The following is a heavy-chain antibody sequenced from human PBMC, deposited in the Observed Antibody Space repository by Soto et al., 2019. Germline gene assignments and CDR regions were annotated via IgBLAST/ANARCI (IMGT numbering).Heavy chain of an antibody. J-gene: IGHJ4*02. CDR1: GFTFNTYA. D-gene: IGHD2-2*01. CDR2: LSGSGGVT. CDR3: GKDRCSASRFIDS. V-gene: IGHV3-23*01. Sequence: PGGSLRLSCAASGFTFNTYAMSWVRQAPGKGLEWVASLSGSGGVTEHADSVKGRFSISKDNSKNTLFLQMNELRVEDTAVYYCGKDRCSASRFIDSWGPGTPVTVSS.